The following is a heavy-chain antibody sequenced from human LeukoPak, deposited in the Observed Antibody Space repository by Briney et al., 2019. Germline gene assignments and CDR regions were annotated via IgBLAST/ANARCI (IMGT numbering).Heavy chain of an antibody. J-gene: IGHJ6*03. CDR2: VYTSGSS. Sequence: PSETLSLTCTVSGGSISSSSYYWGWIRQPPGKGLEWIGHVYTSGSSYYNPSLESRVTISVNTSKKQFYLRLSSVTAADTAVYYCARVGFGELWTNYYYMDVWGKGTTVTISS. CDR1: GGSISSSSYY. V-gene: IGHV4-39*01. D-gene: IGHD3-10*01. CDR3: ARVGFGELWTNYYYMDV.